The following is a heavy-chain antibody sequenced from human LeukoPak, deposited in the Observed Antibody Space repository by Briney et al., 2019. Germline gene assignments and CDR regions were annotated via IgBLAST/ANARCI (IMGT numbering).Heavy chain of an antibody. Sequence: GGSLRLSCAASGFTFDDYAMHWVRQAPGKGLEWVSGISWNSGSIGYADSVKGRFTISRDNAKNSLYLQMNSLRAEDTAVYYCASRGHGVLVYWGQGTLVTVSS. V-gene: IGHV3-9*01. CDR3: ASRGHGVLVY. D-gene: IGHD3-22*01. J-gene: IGHJ4*02. CDR1: GFTFDDYA. CDR2: ISWNSGSI.